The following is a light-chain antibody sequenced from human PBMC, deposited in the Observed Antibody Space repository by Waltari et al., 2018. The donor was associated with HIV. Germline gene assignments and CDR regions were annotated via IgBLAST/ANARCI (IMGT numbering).Light chain of an antibody. V-gene: IGLV7-46*01. Sequence: QPVVTQEPSFTVSPGGTVILTCASSAGVVTLAHCPYWFQQKPGQAPKTLIFDSNNRYSWTPARFTGSFLGGKAALTLTGAQPEDDADYYCLLSYDGDVVFGGGTKLTVL. J-gene: IGLJ2*01. CDR1: AGVVTLAHC. CDR3: LLSYDGDVV. CDR2: DSN.